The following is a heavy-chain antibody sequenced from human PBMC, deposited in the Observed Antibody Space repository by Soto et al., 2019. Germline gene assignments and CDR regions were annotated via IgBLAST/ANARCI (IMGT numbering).Heavy chain of an antibody. V-gene: IGHV4-59*01. Sequence: LSLTCTVSGGSITPYYWTWIRQPPGKKLEWLGYIYYTGKSDYNPSLNNRVTFSVDTSKNQFSLKVTSLTAADTAIYYCVKVEAGGHFDYWGLGTLVTVSS. CDR1: GGSITPYY. CDR3: VKVEAGGHFDY. J-gene: IGHJ4*02. D-gene: IGHD2-15*01. CDR2: IYYTGKS.